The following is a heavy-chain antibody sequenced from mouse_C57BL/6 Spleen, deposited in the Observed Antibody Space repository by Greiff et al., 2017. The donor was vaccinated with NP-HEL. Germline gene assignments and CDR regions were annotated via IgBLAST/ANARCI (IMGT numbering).Heavy chain of an antibody. V-gene: IGHV10-3*01. CDR3: VRDRGGYGSSYVYYAMDY. J-gene: IGHJ4*01. D-gene: IGHD1-1*01. CDR2: IRSKSSNYAT. Sequence: DVMLVESGGGLVQPKGSLKLSCAASGFTFNTYAMHWVRQAPGKGLEWVARIRSKSSNYATYYADSVKDRFTISRDDSQSMLYLQMNNLKTEDTAMYYCVRDRGGYGSSYVYYAMDYWGQGTSVTVSS. CDR1: GFTFNTYA.